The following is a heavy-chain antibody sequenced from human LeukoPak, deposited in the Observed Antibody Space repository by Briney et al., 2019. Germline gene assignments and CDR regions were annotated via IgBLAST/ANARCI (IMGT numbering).Heavy chain of an antibody. V-gene: IGHV1-2*02. D-gene: IGHD3-22*01. CDR1: GYTFTGYY. CDR3: ARMHYYDSSGYYPNPGYYGMDV. Sequence: GASVKVSCKASGYTFTGYYMHWVRQAPGQGLEWMGWINPNSGGTNYAQKFQGRVTMTRNTSISTAYMELSSLRSEDTAVYYCARMHYYDSSGYYPNPGYYGMDVWGQGTTVTVSS. J-gene: IGHJ6*02. CDR2: INPNSGGT.